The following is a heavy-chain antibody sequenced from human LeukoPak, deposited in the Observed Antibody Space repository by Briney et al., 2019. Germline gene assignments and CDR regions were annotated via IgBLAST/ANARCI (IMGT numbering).Heavy chain of an antibody. Sequence: GGSLRLSCAASGFTFSSYWMHWVRQTPGKGLVWVSRVNSDGSVTIYADSVKGRFTISRDNAKSTLYLQMNSLRAEDMALYYCVRTLAYYYDSGGFDYWGQGTLVTVSS. V-gene: IGHV3-74*01. CDR2: VNSDGSVT. D-gene: IGHD3-22*01. J-gene: IGHJ4*02. CDR1: GFTFSSYW. CDR3: VRTLAYYYDSGGFDY.